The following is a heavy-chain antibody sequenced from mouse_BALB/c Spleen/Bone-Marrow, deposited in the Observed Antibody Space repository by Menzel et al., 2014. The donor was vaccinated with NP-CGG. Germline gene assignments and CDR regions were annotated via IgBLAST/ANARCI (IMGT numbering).Heavy chain of an antibody. CDR1: GYTFTNSW. CDR3: ARHHRYAYYFDY. Sequence: VHVKQSGSVLVRPGASVRLSCKASGYTFTNSWIHWAKQRPGQGLEWVGEIHPNGGNTNFNEKFKVKATLTVDTSSSTAYVDLSSLTAEDSAVYYCARHHRYAYYFDYWGQGTTLTVSS. J-gene: IGHJ2*01. D-gene: IGHD2-14*01. V-gene: IGHV1S130*01. CDR2: IHPNGGNT.